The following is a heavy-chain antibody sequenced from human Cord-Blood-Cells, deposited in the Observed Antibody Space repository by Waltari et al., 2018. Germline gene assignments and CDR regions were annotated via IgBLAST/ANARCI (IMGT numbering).Heavy chain of an antibody. CDR1: GYSFTSPW. CDR3: ARQKGVHYYGFEGVENGMDV. D-gene: IGHD3-10*01. J-gene: IGHJ6*02. Sequence: EVQLVQSGAEVKKPGESLRISCQGSGYSFTSPWIGWGRPMPGKCLEWMGIIYPGDSDTRYSPSFQGQVTISADKSISTAYLQWSSLKASDTAMYYCARQKGVHYYGFEGVENGMDVWGQGTTVTVSS. CDR2: IYPGDSDT. V-gene: IGHV5-51*01.